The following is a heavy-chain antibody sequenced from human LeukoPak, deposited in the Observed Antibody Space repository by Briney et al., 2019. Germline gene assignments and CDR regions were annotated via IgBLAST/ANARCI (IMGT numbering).Heavy chain of an antibody. CDR1: GFRFNTYW. Sequence: GGSLRLSCAASGFRFNTYWMSWVRQAPGKGLEWVANIKQDGNEKYYADSVKGRFTISRDNSKNTLYLQMNSLRAEDTAVYYCAKDLGAYSAFDYWGQGTLVTVSS. J-gene: IGHJ4*02. CDR3: AKDLGAYSAFDY. CDR2: IKQDGNEK. V-gene: IGHV3-7*01. D-gene: IGHD2-21*01.